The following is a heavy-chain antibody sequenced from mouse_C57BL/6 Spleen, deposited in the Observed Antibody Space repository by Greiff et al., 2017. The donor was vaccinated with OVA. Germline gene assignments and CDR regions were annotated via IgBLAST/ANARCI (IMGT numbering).Heavy chain of an antibody. Sequence: EVQVVESGGGLVKPGGSLKLSCAASGFTFSDYGMHWVRQAPEKGLEWVAYISSGSSTIYYADTVKGRFTISRDNAKNTLFLQMTSLRSEDTAMYYCAREQLSYWGQGTLVTVSA. CDR3: AREQLSY. J-gene: IGHJ3*01. CDR1: GFTFSDYG. CDR2: ISSGSSTI. V-gene: IGHV5-17*01. D-gene: IGHD3-1*01.